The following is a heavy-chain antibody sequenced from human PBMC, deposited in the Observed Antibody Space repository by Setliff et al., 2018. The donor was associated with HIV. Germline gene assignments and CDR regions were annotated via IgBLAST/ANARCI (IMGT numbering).Heavy chain of an antibody. CDR3: ARELEAGIVGTWALGY. D-gene: IGHD1-26*01. V-gene: IGHV1-69*13. J-gene: IGHJ4*02. Sequence: GASVKVSCKASGGTFSSYAISWVRQAPGQGLEWMGGIIPIFGTANYAQKFQGRVTITADESTSTAYMELSSLRSEDTAVYYCARELEAGIVGTWALGYWGQGTLVTVSS. CDR2: IIPIFGTA. CDR1: GGTFSSYA.